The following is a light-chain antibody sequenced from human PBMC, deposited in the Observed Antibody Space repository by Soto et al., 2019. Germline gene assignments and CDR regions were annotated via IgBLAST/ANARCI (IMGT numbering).Light chain of an antibody. CDR3: RQCGTSPRT. Sequence: EIVLTQSPGTLSLSPGERATLSCRANESVSSNYLAWYQQKPGQAPRLLIHGASIRATGIPDRFSGSGSGTDFTLTISRLEPEDFAVYYCRQCGTSPRTFGQGTKVEIK. CDR1: ESVSSNY. CDR2: GAS. J-gene: IGKJ1*01. V-gene: IGKV3-20*01.